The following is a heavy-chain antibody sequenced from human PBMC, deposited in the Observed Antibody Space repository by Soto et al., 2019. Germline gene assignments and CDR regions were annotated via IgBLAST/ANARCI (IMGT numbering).Heavy chain of an antibody. V-gene: IGHV3-23*01. D-gene: IGHD3-10*01. CDR1: GFSFSIYA. J-gene: IGHJ4*02. CDR3: ANDLRGRGDF. CDR2: ISGGGSIT. Sequence: EVQLLESGGGLVQPGGSLTLSCAGSGFSFSIYAMSWVRQSPGKGLEWISGISGGGSITYYTDAVRGRFTISRANSKNTLYLQMNSLRAEDASIYYCANDLRGRGDFWGQGTLVTVSS.